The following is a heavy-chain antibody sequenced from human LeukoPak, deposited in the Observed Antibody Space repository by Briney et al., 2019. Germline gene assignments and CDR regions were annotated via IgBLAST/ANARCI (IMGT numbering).Heavy chain of an antibody. Sequence: GGSLRLSCAASGFTFSSYGMHWVRQAPGKGLEWVAFIRYDGSNKYYADSVKGRFTISRDNSKNTLYLQMNSLRAEDTAVYYCAKTTYGSGSYSRLYYHYYMDVWGKGTTVTISS. CDR2: IRYDGSNK. D-gene: IGHD3-10*01. CDR3: AKTTYGSGSYSRLYYHYYMDV. J-gene: IGHJ6*03. CDR1: GFTFSSYG. V-gene: IGHV3-30*02.